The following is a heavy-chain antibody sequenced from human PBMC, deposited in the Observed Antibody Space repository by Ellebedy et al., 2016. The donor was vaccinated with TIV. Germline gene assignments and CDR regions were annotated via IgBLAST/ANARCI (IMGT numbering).Heavy chain of an antibody. J-gene: IGHJ4*02. V-gene: IGHV3-7*01. CDR3: ARGVRGIVTYHFDY. D-gene: IGHD3-10*01. Sequence: GESLKISCAASGFTFRSYWMNWVRQAPGKGLEWVANIKEDGSEKYYVDSVKGRFTISRDNAQNSLYLQMHSLRAEDTAVYYCARGVRGIVTYHFDYWGQGTLLTVSS. CDR2: IKEDGSEK. CDR1: GFTFRSYW.